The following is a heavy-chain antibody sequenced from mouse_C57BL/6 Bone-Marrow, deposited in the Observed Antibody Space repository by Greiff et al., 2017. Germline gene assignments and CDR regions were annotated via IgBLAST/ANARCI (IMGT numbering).Heavy chain of an antibody. V-gene: IGHV1-69*01. J-gene: IGHJ3*01. Sequence: QVQLQQPVAELVMPGASVKLSCTASGYTFTSYWMHWVKQRPEQGLEWIGEIDPSDSYTNYNQKFKGKSTLTVDKSSNTAYLQLSSLTSEDSAVYSCASECDGYYSSWFAYWGQGTLVTVSA. D-gene: IGHD2-3*01. CDR3: ASECDGYYSSWFAY. CDR2: IDPSDSYT. CDR1: GYTFTSYW.